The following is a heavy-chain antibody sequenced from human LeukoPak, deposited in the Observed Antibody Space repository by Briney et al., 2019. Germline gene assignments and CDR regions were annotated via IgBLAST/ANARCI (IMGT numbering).Heavy chain of an antibody. Sequence: ASVKVSCKASGYTFTSYYMHWVRQAPGQGLEWMGIINPSGGSTSYAQKFQGRVTMTRDTSTSTVYMELSSLRSEDTAVYYCARDGIWSPYYTNGVCYPDYWGQGTLVTVSS. J-gene: IGHJ4*02. CDR1: GYTFTSYY. CDR2: INPSGGST. D-gene: IGHD2-8*01. CDR3: ARDGIWSPYYTNGVCYPDY. V-gene: IGHV1-46*01.